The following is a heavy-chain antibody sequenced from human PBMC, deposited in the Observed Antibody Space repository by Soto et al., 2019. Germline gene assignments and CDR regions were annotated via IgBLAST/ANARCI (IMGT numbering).Heavy chain of an antibody. J-gene: IGHJ6*02. Sequence: QVQLVESGGGVVQPGRSLRLSCAASGFTFSSYGMHWVRQAPGKGLEWVAVISYDGSNKYYADSVKGRFTISRDNSKNTLYLQMNSLRAEDTAVYYCAKDNYDYVWGSYRSYYYYCGMDVWGQGTTVTVSS. CDR3: AKDNYDYVWGSYRSYYYYCGMDV. CDR1: GFTFSSYG. CDR2: ISYDGSNK. V-gene: IGHV3-30*18. D-gene: IGHD3-16*02.